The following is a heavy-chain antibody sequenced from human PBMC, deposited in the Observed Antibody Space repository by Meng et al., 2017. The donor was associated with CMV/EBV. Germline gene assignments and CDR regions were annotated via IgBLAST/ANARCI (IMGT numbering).Heavy chain of an antibody. CDR2: ISSSSSTI. D-gene: IGHD6-13*01. Sequence: GGSLRLSCAASGFTFSSYSMNWVRQAPGKGLEWVSYISSSSSTIYYADSVKGRFTISRDNAKNSLYLQMNSLRAEDTAVYYCARDEIAAAYYGMDVWGQGTTVTVSS. CDR1: GFTFSSYS. CDR3: ARDEIAAAYYGMDV. J-gene: IGHJ6*02. V-gene: IGHV3-48*04.